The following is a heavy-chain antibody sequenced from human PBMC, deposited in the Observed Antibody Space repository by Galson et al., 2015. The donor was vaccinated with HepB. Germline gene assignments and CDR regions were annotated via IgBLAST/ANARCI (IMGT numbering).Heavy chain of an antibody. J-gene: IGHJ4*02. CDR1: GGTFSSYT. Sequence: SVKVSCKASGGTFSSYTISWVRQAPGQGLEWMGRIIPILGIANYAQKFQGRVTITADKSTSTAYMELSSLRSEDTAVCYCANHHGVGYCSGGSCYPFDYWGQGTLVTVSS. CDR2: IIPILGIA. CDR3: ANHHGVGYCSGGSCYPFDY. V-gene: IGHV1-69*02. D-gene: IGHD2-15*01.